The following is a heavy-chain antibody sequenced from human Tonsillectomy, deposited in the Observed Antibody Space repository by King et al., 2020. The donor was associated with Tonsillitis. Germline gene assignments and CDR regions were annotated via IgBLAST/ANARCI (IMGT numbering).Heavy chain of an antibody. CDR1: GFTFSNYD. Sequence: VQLVESGGGLVQPGGSLRLSCAASGFTFSNYDMHWVRQATGKGLEWVSAIGIGGATYYPGSVTGRFTISRENAKNSLYLHMNRLGAGDTAVYYCAREATGYCSGGSCKLDYWGQGTLVTVSS. J-gene: IGHJ4*02. CDR3: AREATGYCSGGSCKLDY. V-gene: IGHV3-13*01. CDR2: IGIGGAT. D-gene: IGHD2-15*01.